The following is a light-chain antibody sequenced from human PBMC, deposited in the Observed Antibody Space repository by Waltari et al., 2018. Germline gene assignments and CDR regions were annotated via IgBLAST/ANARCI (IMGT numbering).Light chain of an antibody. CDR2: DVS. CDR1: RIDGGGYDY. Sequence: QSALTQPAPVAGSPGQSITISRSVIRIDGGGYDYVSWYQQHLGKAPKLMIYDVSNRPSGVSTRFSGSKSGNRASLTISGLQAEDEADYYCSSYTSSTTVVFGGGTKLTVL. CDR3: SSYTSSTTVV. V-gene: IGLV2-14*01. J-gene: IGLJ2*01.